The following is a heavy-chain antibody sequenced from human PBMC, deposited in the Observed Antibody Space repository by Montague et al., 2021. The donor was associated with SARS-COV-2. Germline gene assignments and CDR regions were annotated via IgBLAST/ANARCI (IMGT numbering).Heavy chain of an antibody. CDR2: IYSGDYNT. CDR1: GFTFSSYA. J-gene: IGHJ4*02. V-gene: IGHV3-23*03. CDR3: EKSDYDLGMDYFHY. D-gene: IGHD3-10*01. Sequence: SLRLSCAASGFTFSSYAMSWVRQAPGKGLEWVSVIYSGDYNTFSADSVKGRFTISRDNSNNTLFLQMNRLRAEDTAVYYCEKSDYDLGMDYFHYWGQGTLVTVSS.